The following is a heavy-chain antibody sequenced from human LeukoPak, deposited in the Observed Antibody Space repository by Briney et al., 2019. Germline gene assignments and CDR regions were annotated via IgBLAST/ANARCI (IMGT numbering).Heavy chain of an antibody. D-gene: IGHD2-2*01. J-gene: IGHJ6*02. V-gene: IGHV3-23*01. Sequence: PGGSLRLSCAASGFTFSSYATSWVRQAPGKGLEWVSAISGSGGSTYYADSVKGRFTISRDNSKNTLYLQMNSLRAEDTAVYYCAKAQDIVVVPAVDYYYGMDVWGQGTTVTVSS. CDR2: ISGSGGST. CDR1: GFTFSSYA. CDR3: AKAQDIVVVPAVDYYYGMDV.